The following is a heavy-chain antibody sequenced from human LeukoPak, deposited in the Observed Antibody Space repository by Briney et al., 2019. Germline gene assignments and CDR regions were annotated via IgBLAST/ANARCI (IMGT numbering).Heavy chain of an antibody. CDR1: GFTFSSYG. J-gene: IGHJ4*02. V-gene: IGHV3-30*18. CDR3: AKGGSSWYVHQPYFDY. Sequence: GGSLRLSCAASGFTFSSYGMHWVRQAPGKGLEWVAVISYDGSNKYYADSVKGRFTISRDNSKNTLYLQMNSPRAEDTAVYYCAKGGSSWYVHQPYFDYWGQGTLVTVSS. D-gene: IGHD6-13*01. CDR2: ISYDGSNK.